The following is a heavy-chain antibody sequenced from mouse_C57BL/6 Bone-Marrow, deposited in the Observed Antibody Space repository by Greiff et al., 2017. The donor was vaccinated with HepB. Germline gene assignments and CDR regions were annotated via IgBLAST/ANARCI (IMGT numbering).Heavy chain of an antibody. CDR2: ISYDGSN. J-gene: IGHJ3*01. D-gene: IGHD2-4*01. CDR1: GYSITSGYY. V-gene: IGHV3-6*01. CDR3: AADYDGFAY. Sequence: EVKLLESGPGLVKPSQSLSLTCSVTGYSITSGYYWNWIRQFPGNKLEWMGYISYDGSNNYNPSLKNRISITRDTSKNQFFLKLNSVTTEDTATYYCAADYDGFAYWGQGTLVTVSA.